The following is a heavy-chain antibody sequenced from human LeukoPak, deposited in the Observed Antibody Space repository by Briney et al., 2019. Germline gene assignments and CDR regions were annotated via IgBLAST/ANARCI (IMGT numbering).Heavy chain of an antibody. CDR1: GGSISSYY. J-gene: IGHJ4*02. Sequence: SETLSLTCTVSGGSISSYYWSWIRQPPGKGLEWIGYIYYSGSTNYNPSLKSRVTISVDTSKNQFSLKLSSVTAADTAVYYCARFSGYSGYVLGRRYYFDYWGQGTLVTVSS. CDR2: IYYSGST. CDR3: ARFSGYSGYVLGRRYYFDY. V-gene: IGHV4-59*12. D-gene: IGHD5-12*01.